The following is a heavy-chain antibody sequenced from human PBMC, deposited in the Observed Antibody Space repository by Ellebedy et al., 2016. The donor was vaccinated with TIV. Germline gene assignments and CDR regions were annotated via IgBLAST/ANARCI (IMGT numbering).Heavy chain of an antibody. J-gene: IGHJ4*02. D-gene: IGHD3-3*01. CDR3: AKGTDYDFWSGYYGFDY. CDR2: ISGSGGST. V-gene: IGHV3-23*01. CDR1: GFTFSSYA. Sequence: GGSLRLSXAASGFTFSSYAMSWVRQAPGKGLEWVSGISGSGGSTYYADSVKGRFTISRDNSKNTLYLQMNSLRAEDTAVYYCAKGTDYDFWSGYYGFDYWGQGTVVTVSS.